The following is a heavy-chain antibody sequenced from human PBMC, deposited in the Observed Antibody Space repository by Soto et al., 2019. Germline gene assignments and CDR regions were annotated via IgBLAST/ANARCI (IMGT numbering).Heavy chain of an antibody. Sequence: SETLSLTCTVSGGSISSGGYYWSWIRQHPGKGLEWIGYIYYSGSTYYNPSLKSRVTISVDTSKNQFSLKLSSVTAADTAVYYCARDLQLWPPIPSLGVWGQGTTVTVSS. J-gene: IGHJ6*02. V-gene: IGHV4-31*03. CDR2: IYYSGST. D-gene: IGHD5-18*01. CDR1: GGSISSGGYY. CDR3: ARDLQLWPPIPSLGV.